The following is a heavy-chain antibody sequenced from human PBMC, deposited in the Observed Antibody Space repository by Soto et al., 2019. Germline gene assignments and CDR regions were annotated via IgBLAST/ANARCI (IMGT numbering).Heavy chain of an antibody. CDR1: GGSISSYY. D-gene: IGHD4-4*01. J-gene: IGHJ6*03. CDR2: IYYSGST. Sequence: SETLSLTCTVSGGSISSYYWSWIRQPPGKGLEWIGYIYYSGSTNYNPSLKSRVTISVDTSKNQFSLKLSSVTAADTAVYYCARGRLQYYYYYYMDVWGKGTTVTVSS. V-gene: IGHV4-59*01. CDR3: ARGRLQYYYYYYMDV.